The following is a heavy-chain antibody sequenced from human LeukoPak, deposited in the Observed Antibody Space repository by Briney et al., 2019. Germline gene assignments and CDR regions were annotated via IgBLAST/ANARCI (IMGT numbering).Heavy chain of an antibody. V-gene: IGHV3-11*04. J-gene: IGHJ4*02. CDR1: GFTFSDYY. Sequence: PGGSLRLSCAASGFTFSDYYMSWIRQAPGKGLEWVSYISTSVSTIYYADSVKGRFTISRDNAKNSLYLQMNGLRAEDTAVYYYARGTPLSGSYSDYFDYWGQGTLVTVSS. D-gene: IGHD1-26*01. CDR3: ARGTPLSGSYSDYFDY. CDR2: ISTSVSTI.